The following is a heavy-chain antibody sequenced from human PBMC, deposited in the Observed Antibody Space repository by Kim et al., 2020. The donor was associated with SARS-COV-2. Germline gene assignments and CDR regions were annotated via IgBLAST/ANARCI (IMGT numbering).Heavy chain of an antibody. D-gene: IGHD5-18*01. Sequence: ASVKVSCKASGYTFTSYYMHWVRHAPGQGLEWMGIINPSGGSTSYAQKFQGRVTMTRDTSTSTVYMELSSRRSEDTAVYYCARSQPDTAMVHWFDPWGQGTLVTVSS. CDR2: INPSGGST. J-gene: IGHJ5*02. CDR3: ARSQPDTAMVHWFDP. CDR1: GYTFTSYY. V-gene: IGHV1-46*01.